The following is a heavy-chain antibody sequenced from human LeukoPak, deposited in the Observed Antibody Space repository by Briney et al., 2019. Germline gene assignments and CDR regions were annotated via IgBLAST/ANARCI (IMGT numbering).Heavy chain of an antibody. CDR3: AKGHYGSGSDPFDY. J-gene: IGHJ4*02. CDR1: GFTFSTYG. Sequence: GGSLRLSCAASGFTFSTYGMSWVRQAPGKGLEWVSAISGSGGSTYYADSVKGRFTISRDNSKNTLYLQMNSLRAEDTAVYYCAKGHYGSGSDPFDYWGQGTLVTVSS. D-gene: IGHD3-10*01. V-gene: IGHV3-23*01. CDR2: ISGSGGST.